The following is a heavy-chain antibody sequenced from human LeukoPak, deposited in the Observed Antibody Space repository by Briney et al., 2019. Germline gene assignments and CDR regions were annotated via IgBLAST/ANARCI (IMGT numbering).Heavy chain of an antibody. V-gene: IGHV4-31*03. D-gene: IGHD5-12*01. Sequence: SETLSLTCNVSGGSISSGGYYWSWIRQHPGKGLEWIGYIYYSGSTYYNPSLKSRVTISVDTSKNQFSLKLSSVTAADTAVYSCARVGGGYAPLTFYFDYWGQGPRVTFP. CDR1: GGSISSGGYY. J-gene: IGHJ4*02. CDR2: IYYSGST. CDR3: ARVGGGYAPLTFYFDY.